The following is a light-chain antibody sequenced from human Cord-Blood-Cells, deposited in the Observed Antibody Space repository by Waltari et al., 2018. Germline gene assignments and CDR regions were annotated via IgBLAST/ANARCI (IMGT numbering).Light chain of an antibody. V-gene: IGLV2-23*01. J-gene: IGLJ2*01. CDR2: EGS. CDR3: CSYAGSSPV. CDR1: SSDVGSYNL. Sequence: QSALTQPASVSGSPGQSITIPCPGTSSDVGSYNLVSWYQQHPGKAPKLMIYEGSKRPSGVSNRFSGSKSGNTASLTISGLQAEDEADYYCCSYAGSSPVFGGGTKLTVL.